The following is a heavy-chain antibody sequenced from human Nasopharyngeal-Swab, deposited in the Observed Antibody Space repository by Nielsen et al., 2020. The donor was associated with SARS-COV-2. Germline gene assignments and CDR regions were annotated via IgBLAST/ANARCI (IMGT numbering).Heavy chain of an antibody. D-gene: IGHD3-10*01. CDR3: AKGLGSGSYYNWVYFDY. CDR2: LGTAGDT. V-gene: IGHV3-23*01. J-gene: IGHJ4*02. Sequence: GESLKISCIASGFTSSTSSLTWLRQPPGKGLQWVSTLGTAGDTYYADSVKGRFTISRDNSKNTLYLQMNSLRAEDTAVYYCAKGLGSGSYYNWVYFDYWGQGTLVTVSS. CDR1: GFTSSTSS.